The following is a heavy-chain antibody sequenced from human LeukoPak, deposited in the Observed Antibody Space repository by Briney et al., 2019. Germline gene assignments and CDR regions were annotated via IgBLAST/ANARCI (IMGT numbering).Heavy chain of an antibody. CDR3: ARESGRSRVGELLRD. Sequence: PGGSLRLSCAASGFTFSTQVMHWVRQAPGKGLEWVTFIQNHGNDKRYADSVKGRFTVSRDNSKNTLYLQINSLRAEDTAMYYCARESGRSRVGELLRDWGQGTLVTVSS. D-gene: IGHD3-10*01. CDR1: GFTFSTQV. J-gene: IGHJ4*02. CDR2: IQNHGNDK. V-gene: IGHV3-30*02.